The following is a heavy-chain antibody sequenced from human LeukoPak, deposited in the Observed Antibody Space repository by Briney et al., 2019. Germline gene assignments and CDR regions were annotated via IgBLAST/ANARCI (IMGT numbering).Heavy chain of an antibody. J-gene: IGHJ3*02. D-gene: IGHD4-17*01. V-gene: IGHV4-59*11. CDR3: ARDLVTVTKGFDI. CDR1: GDSFSSHY. Sequence: SETLSLTCTVSGDSFSSHYWTWIRQPPGKGLEWIGYIPYRGSTNYNPSLKSRVTISIDTSKNQFSLRLSSVTAADTAVYYCARDLVTVTKGFDIWGQGTMVSVSS. CDR2: IPYRGST.